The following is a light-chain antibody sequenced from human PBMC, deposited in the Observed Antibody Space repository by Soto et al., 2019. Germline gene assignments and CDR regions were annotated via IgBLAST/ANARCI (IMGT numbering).Light chain of an antibody. CDR2: GAS. CDR3: QQYGSSPPYP. CDR1: QSVSSSY. V-gene: IGKV3-20*01. Sequence: EIVLTQSPGTLSLSPGERATLSCRASQSVSSSYLAWYQQKPGQAPRLLIYGASSRATGIPDRFSGSGSGTDFTLTISRLELEDFAVYYCQQYGSSPPYPFGQGTRLEIK. J-gene: IGKJ5*01.